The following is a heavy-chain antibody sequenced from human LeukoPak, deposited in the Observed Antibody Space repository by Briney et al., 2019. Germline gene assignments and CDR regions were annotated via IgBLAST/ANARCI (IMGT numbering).Heavy chain of an antibody. D-gene: IGHD3-10*01. V-gene: IGHV4-4*07. CDR1: GGSFTTYY. CDR3: ARDAKYYYGSRTFFFYEH. Sequence: SETLSLTCTVSGGSFTTYYWSWIRQPAGRGLEWIGHIDSSGTTNYNPSLKSRVTMSTDPSKNQFTLKLSTVTATHTAIDYCARDAKYYYGSRTFFFYEHWGQGTLLTVSS. J-gene: IGHJ4*02. CDR2: IDSSGTT.